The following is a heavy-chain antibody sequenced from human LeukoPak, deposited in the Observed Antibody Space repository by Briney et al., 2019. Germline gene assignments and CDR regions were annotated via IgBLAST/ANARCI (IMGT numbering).Heavy chain of an antibody. Sequence: PSETLSLTCSVSGDSISMHYWSWIRQPPGKGLEWIGYIDHTGSTNYNPSLNSRVTISRDTSKNHFSLELSSVTAADTAVYYCAWAEGDCYSCRGNNAFDIWGQGTMVTVSS. CDR2: IDHTGST. CDR3: AWAEGDCYSCRGNNAFDI. V-gene: IGHV4-59*11. D-gene: IGHD2-21*02. CDR1: GDSISMHY. J-gene: IGHJ3*02.